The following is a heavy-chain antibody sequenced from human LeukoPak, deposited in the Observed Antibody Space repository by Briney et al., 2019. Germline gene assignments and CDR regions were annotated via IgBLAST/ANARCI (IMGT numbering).Heavy chain of an antibody. CDR1: GFTFSTYA. CDR2: VSGSGGST. J-gene: IGHJ4*02. D-gene: IGHD6-13*01. V-gene: IGHV3-23*01. CDR3: AKETEAAAGPLDY. Sequence: PGGSLRLSCAASGFTFSTYAMSWVRQAPGEGLEWVSVVSGSGGSTYYADSVKGRFTISRDNSKNTLYLQMSSLRAEDTAAYYCAKETEAAAGPLDYWGQGTLVTVSS.